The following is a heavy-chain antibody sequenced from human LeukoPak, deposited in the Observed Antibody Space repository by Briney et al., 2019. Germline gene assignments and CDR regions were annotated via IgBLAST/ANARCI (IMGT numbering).Heavy chain of an antibody. CDR1: GGSISSSSYY. CDR2: IYYSGST. V-gene: IGHV4-39*07. J-gene: IGHJ4*02. CDR3: AREFYGYSSGWYHGYYFDY. D-gene: IGHD6-19*01. Sequence: PSETLSLTCTVSGGSISSSSYYWGWIRQPPGKGLEWIGSIYYSGSTYYNPSLKSRVTISVDTSKNQFSLKLSSVTAADTAVYYCAREFYGYSSGWYHGYYFDYWGQGTLVTVSS.